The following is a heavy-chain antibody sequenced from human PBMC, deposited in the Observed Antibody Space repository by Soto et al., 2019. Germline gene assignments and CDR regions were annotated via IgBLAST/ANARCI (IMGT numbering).Heavy chain of an antibody. CDR2: MFASGSS. CDR1: GDSISSPNW. Sequence: QVQLQESGPGLVKPSETLSLTCAVSGDSISSPNWWSWYRQSPGKGLELIGEMFASGSSNYNPSLDGRVTISLDTSKNHFSPKLTSLTAADTAIYYCAREGFDHRPDYWGQGIPVSVSS. V-gene: IGHV4-4*02. J-gene: IGHJ4*02. CDR3: AREGFDHRPDY.